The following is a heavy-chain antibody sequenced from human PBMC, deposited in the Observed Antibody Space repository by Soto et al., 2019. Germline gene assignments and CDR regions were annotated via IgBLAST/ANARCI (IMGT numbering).Heavy chain of an antibody. CDR2: INPNSGGT. CDR3: ARDLGIAVASYYYGMDV. D-gene: IGHD6-19*01. J-gene: IGHJ6*02. CDR1: GYTFTGYY. V-gene: IGHV1-2*04. Sequence: ASVKVSCKASGYTFTGYYMHWVRQAPGQGLEWMGWINPNSGGTNYAQKFQGWVTMTRDTSISTAYMELSRLRSDDTAVYYCARDLGIAVASYYYGMDVWGQGTTVTVSS.